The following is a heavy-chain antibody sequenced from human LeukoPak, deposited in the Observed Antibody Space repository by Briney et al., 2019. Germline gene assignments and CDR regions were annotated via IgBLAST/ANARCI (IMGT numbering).Heavy chain of an antibody. CDR1: GGSISSGSYY. D-gene: IGHD3-22*01. CDR2: IYTSGST. J-gene: IGHJ4*02. V-gene: IGHV4-61*02. Sequence: PSETLSLTCTVSGGSISSGSYYWSWIRQPAGKGLEWIGRIYTSGSTNYNPSLKSRVTISVDTSKNQFPLKLSSVTAADTAVYYCARGGDYYDSEGWLRYWGQGTLVTVSS. CDR3: ARGGDYYDSEGWLRY.